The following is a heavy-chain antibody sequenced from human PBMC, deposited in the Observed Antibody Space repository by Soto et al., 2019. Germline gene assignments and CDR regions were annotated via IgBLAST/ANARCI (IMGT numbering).Heavy chain of an antibody. CDR2: ISDDGSNK. CDR3: AKDRRTRVYYEGMVV. Sequence: QVQLVESGGGVVQPGRSLRLSCAASGFTFSSYGIHWVRQAQGKGLEWVAVISDDGSNKYYGDSVKGRFTISRDNSKKTLYLQLNRLRADDTAVYYCAKDRRTRVYYEGMVVLGQGTTITFSS. J-gene: IGHJ6*02. V-gene: IGHV3-30*18. CDR1: GFTFSSYG.